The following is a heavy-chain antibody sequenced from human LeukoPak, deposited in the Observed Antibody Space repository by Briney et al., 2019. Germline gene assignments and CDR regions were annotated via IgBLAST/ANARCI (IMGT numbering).Heavy chain of an antibody. CDR1: GFTFSSYE. J-gene: IGHJ3*02. CDR3: ARLYSSSSGKAFDI. Sequence: PGGSLRLSCAASGFTFSSYEMNWVRQAPGKGLEWVSYISSGRTIYYADSVKGRFTISRDNAKNSLYLQMNSLRAEDTAVYYCARLYSSSSGKAFDIWGQGTTVTVSS. V-gene: IGHV3-48*03. CDR2: ISSGRTI. D-gene: IGHD6-6*01.